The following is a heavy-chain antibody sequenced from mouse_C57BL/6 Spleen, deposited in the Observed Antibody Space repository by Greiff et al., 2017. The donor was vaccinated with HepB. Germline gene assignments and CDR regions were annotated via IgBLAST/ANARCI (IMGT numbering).Heavy chain of an antibody. V-gene: IGHV5-4*01. CDR2: ISDGGSYT. J-gene: IGHJ3*01. CDR3: ARDDLGYGSSYRFAY. D-gene: IGHD1-1*01. CDR1: GFTFSSYA. Sequence: EVKLVESGGGLVKPGGSLKLSCAASGFTFSSYAMSWVRQTPEKRLEWVATISDGGSYTYYPDNVKGRFTISRDNAKNNLYLQMSHLKSEDTAMYYCARDDLGYGSSYRFAYWGQGTLVTVSA.